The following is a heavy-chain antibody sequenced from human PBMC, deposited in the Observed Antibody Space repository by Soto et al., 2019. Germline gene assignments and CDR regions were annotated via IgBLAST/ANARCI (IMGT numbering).Heavy chain of an antibody. V-gene: IGHV4-31*03. CDR3: ASNYDSTYQFDY. J-gene: IGHJ4*02. CDR1: GGSIRSGGYY. D-gene: IGHD3-22*01. CDR2: IYYSGST. Sequence: SETLSLTCTVSGGSIRSGGYYWSWIRQHPGKGLEWIGYIYYSGSTYYNPSLKSRVTISVDTSKNQFSLKLSSVTAADTAVYYCASNYDSTYQFDYWGQGTLVTVSS.